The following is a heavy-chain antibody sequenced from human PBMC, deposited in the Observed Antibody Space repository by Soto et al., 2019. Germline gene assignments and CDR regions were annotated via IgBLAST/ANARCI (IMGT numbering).Heavy chain of an antibody. CDR3: ARDMAHYDVWCYNQRGMEV. J-gene: IGHJ6*01. CDR1: GVTFEDSV. V-gene: IGHV3-9*01. CDR2: ISWNSDVK. Sequence: EEQLVESGGGLEQSGGSLRLSCEGTGVTFEDSVMQWVRLAPGKGLEWVAGISWNSDVKEYAESVKGRFTISRENAKKCLYLQMYNLRAEDTDIYYCARDMAHYDVWCYNQRGMEVWGQGTTVTVSS. D-gene: IGHD3-16*01.